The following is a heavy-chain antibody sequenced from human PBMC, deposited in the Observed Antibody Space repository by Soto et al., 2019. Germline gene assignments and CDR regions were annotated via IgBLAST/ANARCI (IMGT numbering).Heavy chain of an antibody. J-gene: IGHJ2*01. Sequence: QLHLQESGPGLVEPSETLSLTCAVSGGSITSTSYYWGWIRQPPGEGLEWIGSIAYRGNIYSNSSLKSRVTIAVDTSKNQFTLTLNCVTAADSAVYHCARVAALVGAARYGYFDLWGRGTRVSV. CDR1: GGSITSTSYY. CDR2: IAYRGNI. V-gene: IGHV4-39*01. CDR3: ARVAALVGAARYGYFDL. D-gene: IGHD2-15*01.